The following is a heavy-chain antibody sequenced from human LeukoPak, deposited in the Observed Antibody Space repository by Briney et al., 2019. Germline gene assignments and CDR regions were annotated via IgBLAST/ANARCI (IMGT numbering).Heavy chain of an antibody. CDR1: GFTFSSYA. J-gene: IGHJ4*01. Sequence: GGSLRLSCAASGFTFSSYAMSWVRQAPGKGLEWVSAISGSGGSTYYADSVKGRFTISRDNAKNSLFLQMNSLRAEDSAVYYCASALPADHFDYWGHGTLVTVSS. CDR3: ASALPADHFDY. CDR2: ISGSGGST. V-gene: IGHV3-23*01.